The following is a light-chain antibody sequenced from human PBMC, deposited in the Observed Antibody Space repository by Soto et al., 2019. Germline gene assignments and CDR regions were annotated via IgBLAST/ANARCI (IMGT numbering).Light chain of an antibody. CDR1: LTIGDS. CDR2: GAS. J-gene: IGKJ1*01. V-gene: IGKV1-39*01. CDR3: QQTYNLPRT. Sequence: DIRMTQSPSSLSASVGDRVTITCRASLTIGDSLSWFQQKVGKPPTLLIYGASALQSGVPARFSGSGSGTDFTLTINNMQREDFATYYCQQTYNLPRTFGQGIKVDIK.